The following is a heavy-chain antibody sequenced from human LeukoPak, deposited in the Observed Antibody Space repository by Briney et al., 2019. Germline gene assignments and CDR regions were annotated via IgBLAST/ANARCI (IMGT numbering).Heavy chain of an antibody. CDR3: ARGQAYFDWLYYYYMDV. CDR2: IYTSGST. CDR1: GGSISSGSYY. Sequence: SETLSLTCTVSGGSISSGSYYWRWIRQPAGTGLEWIGRIYTSGSTNYNPSLKSRVTISVDTSKNQFSLKLSSVTAADTAVYYCARGQAYFDWLYYYYMDVWGKGTTVTISS. D-gene: IGHD3-9*01. J-gene: IGHJ6*03. V-gene: IGHV4-61*02.